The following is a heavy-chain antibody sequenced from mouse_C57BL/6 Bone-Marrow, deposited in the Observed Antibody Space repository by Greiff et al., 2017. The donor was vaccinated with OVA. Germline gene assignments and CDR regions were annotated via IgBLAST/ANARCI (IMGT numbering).Heavy chain of an antibody. CDR3: ASPYYYGRPWYFDV. J-gene: IGHJ1*03. Sequence: QVQLKQSGAELVRPGASVKLSCKASGYTFTDYYINWVKQRPGQGLEWIARIYPGSGNTYYNEKFKGKATLTAEKSSSTAYMQLSSLTSEDSAVYFCASPYYYGRPWYFDVWGTGTTVTVSS. V-gene: IGHV1-76*01. CDR2: IYPGSGNT. D-gene: IGHD1-1*01. CDR1: GYTFTDYY.